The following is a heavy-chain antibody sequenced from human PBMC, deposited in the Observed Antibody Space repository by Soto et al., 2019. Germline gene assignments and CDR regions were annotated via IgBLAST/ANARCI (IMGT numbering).Heavy chain of an antibody. Sequence: QVQLQQWGAGLLKPSETLSLTCAVYGGSFSGYYWSWIRQPPGKGLEWIGESNHSGSTNYNPSLKSRVTISVDTSKNQFSLKLSSVTAADTAVYYCARYHGSGRYFDYWGQGTLVTVSS. CDR1: GGSFSGYY. D-gene: IGHD3-10*01. J-gene: IGHJ4*02. V-gene: IGHV4-34*01. CDR2: SNHSGST. CDR3: ARYHGSGRYFDY.